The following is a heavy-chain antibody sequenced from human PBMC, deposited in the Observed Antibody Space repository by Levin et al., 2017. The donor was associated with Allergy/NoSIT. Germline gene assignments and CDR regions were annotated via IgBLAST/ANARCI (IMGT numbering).Heavy chain of an antibody. D-gene: IGHD3/OR15-3a*01. CDR3: ARGPSSDFWTGYFGFDY. CDR1: GFTFSTYT. Sequence: GESLKISCAASGFTFSTYTMHWVRQAPGKGLEWVAVISYDGNDKFYADSVKGRFTISRDNSKNTLYLQMNSLRAEDTAVYYCARGPSSDFWTGYFGFDYWGQGTLVTVSS. V-gene: IGHV3-30-3*01. J-gene: IGHJ4*02. CDR2: ISYDGNDK.